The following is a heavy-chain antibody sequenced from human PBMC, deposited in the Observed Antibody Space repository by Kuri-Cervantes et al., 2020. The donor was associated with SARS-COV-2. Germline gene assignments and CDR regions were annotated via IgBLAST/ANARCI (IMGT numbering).Heavy chain of an antibody. J-gene: IGHJ2*01. Sequence: SETLSLTCTVSGGSISSYYWSWIRQPPGKGLEWIGYIYYSGSTNYNPSLKSRVTISVDTSKNQLSLKLSSVTAADTAVYYCAQSRSIAARRPWYFDLWGRGTLVTVSS. V-gene: IGHV4-59*01. CDR3: AQSRSIAARRPWYFDL. CDR2: IYYSGST. D-gene: IGHD6-6*01. CDR1: GGSISSYY.